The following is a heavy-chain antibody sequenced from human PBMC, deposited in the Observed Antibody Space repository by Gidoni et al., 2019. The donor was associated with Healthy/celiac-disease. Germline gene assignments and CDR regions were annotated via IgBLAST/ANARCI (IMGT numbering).Heavy chain of an antibody. D-gene: IGHD6-13*01. V-gene: IGHV3-21*01. CDR1: GFTFISYS. J-gene: IGHJ6*03. CDR3: ARDLGQQSLDPPLYMDV. CDR2: ISSSSSYI. Sequence: EVQLVESGGGLVKPGGSLRLSCAASGFTFISYSMNWVRQAPGKGLEWVSSISSSSSYIYYADSVKGRFTISRDNAKNSLYLQMNSLRAEDTAVYYCARDLGQQSLDPPLYMDVWGKGTTVTVSS.